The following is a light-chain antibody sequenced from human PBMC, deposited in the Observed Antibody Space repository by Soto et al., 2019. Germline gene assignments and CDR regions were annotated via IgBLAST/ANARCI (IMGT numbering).Light chain of an antibody. Sequence: QSVLTQPPSASGSPGQSVTISCTGTSSDVGGYNYVSWYQQHPGKAPKLMIYEVSERPSGVPDRFSGSKSGNTASLTVSGLQAEDEADYYYSSYAGSKVVFGGGTKLTVL. V-gene: IGLV2-8*01. CDR2: EVS. CDR1: SSDVGGYNY. J-gene: IGLJ2*01. CDR3: SSYAGSKVV.